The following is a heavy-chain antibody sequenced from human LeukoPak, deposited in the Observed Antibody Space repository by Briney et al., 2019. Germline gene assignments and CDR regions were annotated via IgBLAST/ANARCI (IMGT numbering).Heavy chain of an antibody. J-gene: IGHJ4*02. CDR3: ARHGADSSGYSDYFDY. Sequence: SETLSLTCTLSGGSISSGDYYWSWIRQPPGKGLEWIGYIYYSGSTYYNPSLKSRVTISVDTSKNQFSLKLSSVTAADTAVYYCARHGADSSGYSDYFDYRGQGTLVTVSS. V-gene: IGHV4-30-4*01. D-gene: IGHD3-22*01. CDR1: GGSISSGDYY. CDR2: IYYSGST.